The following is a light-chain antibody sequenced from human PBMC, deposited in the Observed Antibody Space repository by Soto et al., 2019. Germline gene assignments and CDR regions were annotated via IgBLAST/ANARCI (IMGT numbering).Light chain of an antibody. V-gene: IGLV2-14*01. Sequence: QSALTQAASVSGSPGQSITISCTGTSSDVGGYNYVSWYQQHPGKAPKLMIYEVSNRPSGVSNRFSGSKSGNTASLTISGLQAEDEADYYCSSYASSSTLVFGGGTKVTVL. CDR3: SSYASSSTLV. CDR1: SSDVGGYNY. CDR2: EVS. J-gene: IGLJ3*02.